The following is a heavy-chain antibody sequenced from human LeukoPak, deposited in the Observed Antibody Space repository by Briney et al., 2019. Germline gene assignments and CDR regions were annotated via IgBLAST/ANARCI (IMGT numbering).Heavy chain of an antibody. CDR1: GFTFSSNA. D-gene: IGHD1-26*01. V-gene: IGHV3-23*01. CDR2: ISSSSSYI. J-gene: IGHJ6*03. CDR3: AKFDAEYTGSYSYYYYMDV. Sequence: GGSLRLSCAASGFTFSSNAMTWVRQAPGKGLEWVSSISSSSSYIYYADSVKGRFTISRDNSKNTLYLQMNSLRAEDTAVYYCAKFDAEYTGSYSYYYYMDVWGKGTTVTVSS.